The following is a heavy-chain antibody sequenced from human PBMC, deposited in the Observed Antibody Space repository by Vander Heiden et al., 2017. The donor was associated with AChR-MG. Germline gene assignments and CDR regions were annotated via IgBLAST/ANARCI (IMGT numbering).Heavy chain of an antibody. CDR1: GFTFSSYA. J-gene: IGHJ4*02. D-gene: IGHD3-22*01. Sequence: QVQLVESGGGVVQPGRSLRLPCAASGFTFSSYAMHWVRQAPGKGLEWVAVISYDGSNKYYADSVKGRFTISRDNSKNTLYLQMKSLRAEDTAVYYCARDRGDSSGYGYWGQGTLVTVSS. CDR3: ARDRGDSSGYGY. CDR2: ISYDGSNK. V-gene: IGHV3-30-3*01.